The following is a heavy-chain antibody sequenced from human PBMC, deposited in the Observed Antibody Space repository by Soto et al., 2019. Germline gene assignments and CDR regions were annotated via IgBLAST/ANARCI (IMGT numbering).Heavy chain of an antibody. J-gene: IGHJ4*02. D-gene: IGHD3-10*01. CDR2: ISGSGGST. CDR3: AKASDYYGSGSPLDY. CDR1: GFTFSSYA. V-gene: IGHV3-23*01. Sequence: GGSLRLSCAASGFTFSSYAMTWVRQAPGKGLEWVSVISGSGGSTYYADSVKGRFTISRDNSKNTLYLQMNSLRAEDTAVYYCAKASDYYGSGSPLDYWGQGTLVTVSS.